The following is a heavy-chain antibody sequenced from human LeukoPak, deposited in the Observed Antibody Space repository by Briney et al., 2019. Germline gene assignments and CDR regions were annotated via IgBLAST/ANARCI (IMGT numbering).Heavy chain of an antibody. Sequence: GGSLRLSCAASGFSFSNYEMNRVRQAPGKGLEWISYITASSTTIYYADSVKGRFTISRDNAKNSLYLQMNGLRAEDTAVYYCAKESPVGKLWSGHQSWGQGTLVTVSS. J-gene: IGHJ4*02. CDR3: AKESPVGKLWSGHQS. V-gene: IGHV3-48*03. D-gene: IGHD3-3*01. CDR2: ITASSTTI. CDR1: GFSFSNYE.